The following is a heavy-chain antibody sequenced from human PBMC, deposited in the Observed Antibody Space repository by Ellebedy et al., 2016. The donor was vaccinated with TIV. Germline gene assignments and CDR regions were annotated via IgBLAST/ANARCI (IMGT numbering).Heavy chain of an antibody. Sequence: GESLKISCAASGFNFKGFSMHWVRQPPGKGLEWMAFVQWGGSVKNYADSVRGRFTISRDNSKNTLYLQMNSLTAEDTAVYYCAKSQRHTITQNDYWGQGTLVTVSS. CDR2: VQWGGSVK. D-gene: IGHD6-25*01. J-gene: IGHJ4*02. CDR3: AKSQRHTITQNDY. CDR1: GFNFKGFS. V-gene: IGHV3-30*02.